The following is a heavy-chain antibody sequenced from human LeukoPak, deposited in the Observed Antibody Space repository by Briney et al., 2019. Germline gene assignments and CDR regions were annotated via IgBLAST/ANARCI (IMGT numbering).Heavy chain of an antibody. D-gene: IGHD3/OR15-3a*01. J-gene: IGHJ4*02. Sequence: SETLSLTCTVSGVSIRSSNSCWGWIRQPPGKGLEWIGSIYYSGNTYYNASLKSQVSISIDTSKNQFSLKLTSVTAADTAVYYCARQTGSGLFILPGGQGTLVTVSS. CDR3: ARQTGSGLFILP. CDR1: GVSIRSSNSC. CDR2: IYYSGNT. V-gene: IGHV4-39*01.